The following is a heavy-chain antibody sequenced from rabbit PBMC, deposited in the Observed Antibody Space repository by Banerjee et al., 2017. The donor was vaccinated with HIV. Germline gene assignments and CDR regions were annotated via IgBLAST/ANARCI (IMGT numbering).Heavy chain of an antibody. CDR1: GFSFNSSYW. J-gene: IGHJ4*01. V-gene: IGHV1S45*01. CDR2: IDTYSST. D-gene: IGHD1-1*01. CDR3: ARRGQYGGSSGYNL. Sequence: QEQLVESGGGLVQPEGSLTLTCTASGFSFNSSYWICWVRQAPGKGLEWIACIDTYSSTWYASWVNGRFTISKTSSTTVTLQMTSLTAADTATYFCARRGQYGGSSGYNLWGPGTLVTVS.